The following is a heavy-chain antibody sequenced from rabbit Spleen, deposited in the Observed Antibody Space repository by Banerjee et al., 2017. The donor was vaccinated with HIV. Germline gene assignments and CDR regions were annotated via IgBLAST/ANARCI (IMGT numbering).Heavy chain of an antibody. CDR3: ARGTNTVDYGWNFGW. CDR2: IDTGSSGFT. V-gene: IGHV1S40*01. Sequence: QSLEESGGDLVKPGASLTLTCTASGVSFSSSSYMCWVRQAPGKGLKWIACIDTGSSGFTYSATWAKGRFTISKTSSTTVTLQMTSLTVADTATYFCARGTNTVDYGWNFGWWGQGTLVTVS. CDR1: GVSFSSSSY. J-gene: IGHJ4*01. D-gene: IGHD6-1*01.